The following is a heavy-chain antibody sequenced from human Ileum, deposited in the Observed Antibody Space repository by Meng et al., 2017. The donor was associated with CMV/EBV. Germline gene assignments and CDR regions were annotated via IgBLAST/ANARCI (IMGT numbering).Heavy chain of an antibody. CDR3: ARVRCSSTSCYLAFDY. CDR1: GGSISSSSYY. Sequence: SETLSLTCTVSGGSISSSSYYWGWIRQPPGKGLEWIGSIYYSGSTYYNPSLKSRVTISVDTSKNQFSLTLSSVTAADTAVYYGARVRCSSTSCYLAFDYWGQGTLVTVSS. J-gene: IGHJ4*02. D-gene: IGHD2-2*01. V-gene: IGHV4-39*07. CDR2: IYYSGST.